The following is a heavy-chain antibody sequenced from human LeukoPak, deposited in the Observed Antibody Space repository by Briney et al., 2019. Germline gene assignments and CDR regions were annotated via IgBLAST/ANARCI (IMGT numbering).Heavy chain of an antibody. Sequence: GWSLRLSCAASGFTFSSYGMHWVRQAPGKGLEWVAFIRYDGSDKYYADSVKGRFTISRDNSKNTLYLQMNSLRAEDTAVYYCAKREGRGYIYGDYWGQGTLVTLSS. CDR2: IRYDGSDK. CDR1: GFTFSSYG. CDR3: AKREGRGYIYGDY. V-gene: IGHV3-30*02. D-gene: IGHD5-18*01. J-gene: IGHJ4*02.